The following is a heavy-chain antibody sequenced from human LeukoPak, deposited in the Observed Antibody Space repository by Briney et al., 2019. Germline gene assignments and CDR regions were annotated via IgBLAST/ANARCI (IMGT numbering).Heavy chain of an antibody. J-gene: IGHJ4*02. CDR2: IYYSGST. CDR1: GGSISSYY. V-gene: IGHV4-59*01. Sequence: SETLSLTCTVSGGSISSYYWSWIRQPPGKGLEWIGYIYYSGSTNYNPSLKSRDTISVDTSKNQFSLKLSSVTAADTAVYYCARARVAVAGTLIDYWGQGTLVTVSS. CDR3: ARARVAVAGTLIDY. D-gene: IGHD6-19*01.